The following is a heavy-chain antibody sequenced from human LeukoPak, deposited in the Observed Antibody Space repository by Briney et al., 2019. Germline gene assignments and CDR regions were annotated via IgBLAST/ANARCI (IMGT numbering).Heavy chain of an antibody. V-gene: IGHV3-30*18. J-gene: IGHJ2*01. D-gene: IGHD1-26*01. CDR1: AFIFIDYV. Sequence: PRRSLRLSLSAFAFIFIDYVMHSVCQTPGKGLEWVSVISYDGSHRYYADSVKGRFTISRDNSKNTLYLQMNSLRAEDTAMHYCAKDFSGTYYWYFDLWGRGTLVTVSS. CDR3: AKDFSGTYYWYFDL. CDR2: ISYDGSHR.